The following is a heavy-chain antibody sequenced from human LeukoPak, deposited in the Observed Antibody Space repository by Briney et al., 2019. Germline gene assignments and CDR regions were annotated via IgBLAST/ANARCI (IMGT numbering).Heavy chain of an antibody. CDR3: ARMTVSGRDNWFDP. CDR1: GYTFTSYD. CDR2: LNPNSGNT. J-gene: IGHJ5*02. D-gene: IGHD6-19*01. V-gene: IGHV1-8*03. Sequence: ASVKVSYKASGYTFTSYDINWVRQATGQGLEWMGWLNPNSGNTGYAQKFQGRVTITRDTSINTAYMELSSLRSEDTAVYYCARMTVSGRDNWFDPWGQGTLVTVSS.